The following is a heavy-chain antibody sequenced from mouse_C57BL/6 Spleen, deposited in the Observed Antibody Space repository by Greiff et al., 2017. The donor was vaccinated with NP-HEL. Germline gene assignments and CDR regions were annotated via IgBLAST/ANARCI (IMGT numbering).Heavy chain of an antibody. CDR3: ARSFHYYGSTLYYAMDY. Sequence: QVQLQQSGAELARPGASVKLSCKASGYTFTSYGISWVKQRTGQGLEWIGEIYPRSGNTYYNEKFKGKATLTADKSSSTAYMELRSLTSEDSAVYFCARSFHYYGSTLYYAMDYWGQGTSVTVSS. D-gene: IGHD1-1*01. V-gene: IGHV1-81*01. CDR1: GYTFTSYG. CDR2: IYPRSGNT. J-gene: IGHJ4*01.